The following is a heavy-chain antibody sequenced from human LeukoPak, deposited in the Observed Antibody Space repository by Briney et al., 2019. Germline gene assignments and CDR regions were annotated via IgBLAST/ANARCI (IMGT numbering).Heavy chain of an antibody. Sequence: ASVKVSCKASGGTVSTYAINWVRQAPGKGLEYVSGISNNGGSSFYADSVKGRFTISRDNSKNTLYLQMSSLRAEDTAVYYCVKITSVTGGDCWGQGTRLTVSS. J-gene: IGHJ4*02. CDR2: ISNNGGSS. CDR1: GGTVSTYA. D-gene: IGHD1-1*01. V-gene: IGHV3-64D*09. CDR3: VKITSVTGGDC.